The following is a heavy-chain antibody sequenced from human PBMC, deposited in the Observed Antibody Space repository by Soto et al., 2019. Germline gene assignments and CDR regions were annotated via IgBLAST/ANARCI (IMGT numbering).Heavy chain of an antibody. CDR2: VSGGGETT. Sequence: GASLSLSCVGSGFTFRSYSLHWVRPSPGKGLEWVAVVSGGGETTYYADSVKGRSTISRDNSKNMMYMQMDSLRPEDTAVYYCAKEADIVIGPVAGPVAFSFDLWGQGT. D-gene: IGHD2-2*01. J-gene: IGHJ4*02. V-gene: IGHV3-30*18. CDR3: AKEADIVIGPVAGPVAFSFDL. CDR1: GFTFRSYS.